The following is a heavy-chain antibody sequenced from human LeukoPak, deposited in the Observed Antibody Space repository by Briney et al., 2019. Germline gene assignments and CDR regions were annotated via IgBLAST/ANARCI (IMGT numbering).Heavy chain of an antibody. CDR3: ARQARQQPYFDY. V-gene: IGHV4-34*01. D-gene: IGHD6-13*01. CDR2: IYHSGST. J-gene: IGHJ4*02. Sequence: SETLSLTCAVYGESFIGFHWSWIRQPPGKGLEWIGEIYHSGSTNNNPSLKSRVTISVDKSENQFSLKLSSVTAADTAVYYCARQARQQPYFDYWGQGTLVTVSS. CDR1: GESFIGFH.